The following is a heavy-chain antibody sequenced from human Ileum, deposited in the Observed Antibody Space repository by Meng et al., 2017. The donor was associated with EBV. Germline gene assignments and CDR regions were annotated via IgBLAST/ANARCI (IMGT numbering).Heavy chain of an antibody. CDR3: ARDGGFSVGATKYDY. CDR2: INPGSGNT. J-gene: IGHJ4*02. D-gene: IGHD1-26*01. Sequence: QGQLVQSGDEVKMPGASIKLSCKASGYTFTGYAIHWVRQAPGQRLEWMGWINPGSGNTKYSQKFQGRVTITRDTSATTVYMDLSSLRSEDTAVFYCARDGGFSVGATKYDYWGQGALVTVSS. CDR1: GYTFTGYA. V-gene: IGHV1-3*01.